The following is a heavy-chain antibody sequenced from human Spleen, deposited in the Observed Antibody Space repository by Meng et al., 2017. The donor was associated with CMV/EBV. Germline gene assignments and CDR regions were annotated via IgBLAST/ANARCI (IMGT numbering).Heavy chain of an antibody. CDR2: ISNSGTTI. CDR1: GFNFNNYA. J-gene: IGHJ6*02. Sequence: GESLKISCAVSGFNFNNYAVHWVRQAPGKGLEWVSYISNSGTTIYYADSVKGRFTISRDNAKNSLYLQMNSLRAEDTAVYYCARDFGNYNYYYYSLNVWGQGTTVTVSS. V-gene: IGHV3-48*04. CDR3: ARDFGNYNYYYYSLNV. D-gene: IGHD4-11*01.